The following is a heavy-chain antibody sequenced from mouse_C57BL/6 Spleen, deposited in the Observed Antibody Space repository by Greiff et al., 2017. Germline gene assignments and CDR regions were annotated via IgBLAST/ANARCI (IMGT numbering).Heavy chain of an antibody. D-gene: IGHD1-1*01. CDR2: INYDGSST. V-gene: IGHV5-16*01. CDR1: GFTFSDYY. CDR3: ARVTYYCSSYGYFDV. J-gene: IGHJ1*03. Sequence: EVMLVESEGGLVQPGSSMKLSCTASGFTFSDYYMAWVRQVPEKGLEWVANINYDGSSTYYLDSLKSRFIISRDNAKNILYLQMSSLKSEDTATYYCARVTYYCSSYGYFDVWGTGTTVTVSS.